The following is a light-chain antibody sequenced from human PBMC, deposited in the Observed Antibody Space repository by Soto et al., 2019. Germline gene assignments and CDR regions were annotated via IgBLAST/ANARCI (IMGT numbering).Light chain of an antibody. CDR1: QRVSSSY. J-gene: IGKJ2*01. CDR3: QQYGSSPYT. CDR2: DAS. Sequence: EIVLTQSPATLSLSPGERATLSCGASQRVSSSYLSWYQQKPGLAPRLPIYDASSRATGIPDRFSGSGSGTDCTLTISRLEPEDFAVYYCQQYGSSPYTFGQGTKLEIK. V-gene: IGKV3D-20*01.